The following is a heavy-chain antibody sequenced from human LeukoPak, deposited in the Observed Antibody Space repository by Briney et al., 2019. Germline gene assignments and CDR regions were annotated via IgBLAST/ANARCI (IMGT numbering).Heavy chain of an antibody. Sequence: GGSLRLSCAASGFTFTTCAMHWVRQAPGKGVWWVAYIRYDANNKNYADSVKGRFTISRDNSKDMLYLHMNSLRPEDTAVYYCAKGDDYGANTRLPKYNWFDPWGQGTLVTVSS. D-gene: IGHD4-23*01. CDR2: IRYDANNK. V-gene: IGHV3-30*02. CDR3: AKGDDYGANTRLPKYNWFDP. J-gene: IGHJ5*02. CDR1: GFTFTTCA.